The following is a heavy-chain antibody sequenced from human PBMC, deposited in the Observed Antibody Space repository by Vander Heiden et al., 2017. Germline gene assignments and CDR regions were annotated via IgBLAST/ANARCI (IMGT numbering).Heavy chain of an antibody. V-gene: IGHV3-23*01. J-gene: IGHJ4*02. Sequence: EVQLLESGGGLVQPGGSLRLACGATRVNLSTHARSWVRQAPGKGLGLVSGISATGGDTYYAGSVKGRFTISRDNSKNTLYLEMDSLRAEDTAVYYCANGYKELIATRPNDYWGQGALVTVSS. D-gene: IGHD6-6*01. CDR3: ANGYKELIATRPNDY. CDR1: RVNLSTHA. CDR2: ISATGGDT.